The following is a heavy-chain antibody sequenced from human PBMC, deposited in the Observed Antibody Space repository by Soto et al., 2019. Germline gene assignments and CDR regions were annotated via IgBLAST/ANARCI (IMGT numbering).Heavy chain of an antibody. Sequence: SVKVSCKASGGTFSSYAISWVRQAPGQGLEWMGGIIPIFGTANYAQKFQGRVTITADASTSTAYMELSSLRSDDTAVYYCARSVVVAATNDYWGQGTLVTVSS. CDR1: GGTFSSYA. CDR2: IIPIFGTA. CDR3: ARSVVVAATNDY. V-gene: IGHV1-69*13. J-gene: IGHJ4*02. D-gene: IGHD2-15*01.